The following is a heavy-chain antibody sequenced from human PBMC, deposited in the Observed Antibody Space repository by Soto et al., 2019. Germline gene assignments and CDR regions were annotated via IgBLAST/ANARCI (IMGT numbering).Heavy chain of an antibody. CDR2: ISSSGYT. V-gene: IGHV3-23*01. CDR1: GFSFSNYA. D-gene: IGHD4-4*01. J-gene: IGHJ4*02. Sequence: QPGGALRRFSATSGFSFSNYAMSWVRQSPGKGLEWVAGISSSGYTYYVDSLKGRFTISRDNSKNSLYLQMNSLRAEDTAVYYCAKDLIDYSNSYFDYWGQGTQVTVSS. CDR3: AKDLIDYSNSYFDY.